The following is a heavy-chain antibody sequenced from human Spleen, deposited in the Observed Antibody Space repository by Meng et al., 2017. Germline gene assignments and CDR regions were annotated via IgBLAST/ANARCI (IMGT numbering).Heavy chain of an antibody. CDR1: GFTFSSYE. CDR3: ARIGRGVDTAMLGADTAYYFDY. D-gene: IGHD5-18*01. V-gene: IGHV3-48*03. J-gene: IGHJ4*02. Sequence: GESLKISCAASGFTFSSYEMNWVRQAPGKGLEWVSYISSSGSTIYYADSVKGRFTISRDNAKNSLYLQMNSLRAEDTAAYYCARIGRGVDTAMLGADTAYYFDYWGQGTLVTVSS. CDR2: ISSSGSTI.